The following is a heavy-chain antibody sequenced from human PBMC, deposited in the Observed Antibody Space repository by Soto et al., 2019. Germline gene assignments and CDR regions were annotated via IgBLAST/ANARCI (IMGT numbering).Heavy chain of an antibody. CDR1: GYTFTSYG. J-gene: IGHJ3*02. D-gene: IGHD1-26*01. V-gene: IGHV1-18*01. CDR3: ARRSYTLGAFVI. CDR2: ISAYNGNT. Sequence: QVQLLQSRAELKKPGASVKVSCKASGYTFTSYGISWVRQAPGQGLEWMGWISAYNGNTNYAQKLQCRVTMTTDTCTSPAYMELRNLKSGDTGVYSCARRSYTLGAFVIWGQGTMVTFSS.